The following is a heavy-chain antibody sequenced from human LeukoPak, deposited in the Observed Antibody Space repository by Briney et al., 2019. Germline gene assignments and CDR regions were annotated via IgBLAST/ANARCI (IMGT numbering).Heavy chain of an antibody. Sequence: KPSETLSLTCTVSGGSISSSSYYWGWIRQPPGKGLEWIGSIYYSGSTYYNPSLKSRVTISVDTSKNQFSLKLSSVTAADTAVYYCARVGYSSSGNYYNDRGAFDYWGQGTLVTVSS. CDR3: ARVGYSSSGNYYNDRGAFDY. CDR2: IYYSGST. CDR1: GGSISSSSYY. D-gene: IGHD3-10*01. V-gene: IGHV4-39*07. J-gene: IGHJ4*02.